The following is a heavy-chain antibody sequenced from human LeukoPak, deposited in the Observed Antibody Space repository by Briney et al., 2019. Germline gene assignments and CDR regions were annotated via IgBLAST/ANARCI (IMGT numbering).Heavy chain of an antibody. J-gene: IGHJ5*02. D-gene: IGHD2-15*01. CDR1: GFTFGDYA. CDR2: VTWSNSNI. CDR3: AKAGYCSRGKCSGFGP. V-gene: IGHV3-9*01. Sequence: GGSLRLSCAATSGFTFGDYAMHWVRQAPGKGLEWVSGVTWSNSNIGYADSVKGRFTISRDNAKNTLYLQMNSLRVDDTALYYCAKAGYCSRGKCSGFGPWGQGTLVTVSS.